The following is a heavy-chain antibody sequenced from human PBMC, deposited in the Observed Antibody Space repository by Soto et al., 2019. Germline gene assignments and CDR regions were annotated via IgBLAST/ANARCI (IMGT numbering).Heavy chain of an antibody. CDR1: GFSFNFYW. Sequence: EVQVVESGGDLVPPGGSLRLSCVVSGFSFNFYWMTWVRQSPGRGLEWVATIKQDGSEQYYVDSVKGRFTISRDNAKKSLYLQMNSLRPEDTAVYYCVRDRHPTVWSGLSNWGQGTRVTVSS. CDR2: IKQDGSEQ. D-gene: IGHD3-3*01. CDR3: VRDRHPTVWSGLSN. J-gene: IGHJ4*02. V-gene: IGHV3-7*03.